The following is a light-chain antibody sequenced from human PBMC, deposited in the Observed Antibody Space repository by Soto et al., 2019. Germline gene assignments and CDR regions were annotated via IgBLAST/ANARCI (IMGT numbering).Light chain of an antibody. J-gene: IGLJ1*01. Sequence: QSALTQPPSASGSPGQSVTISCTGTSSDVGGYNYVSWYQQHPGKAPKLITYEVNKRPSGVPDRFSGSKSGNTASLAVSGLQVEDEADYYCSSYAGSNNVFGTGTKVTVL. V-gene: IGLV2-8*01. CDR2: EVN. CDR3: SSYAGSNNV. CDR1: SSDVGGYNY.